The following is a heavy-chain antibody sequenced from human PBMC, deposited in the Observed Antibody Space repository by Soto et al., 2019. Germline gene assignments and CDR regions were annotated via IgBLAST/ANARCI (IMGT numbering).Heavy chain of an antibody. CDR3: ARVREYSYGYERSSGWFDP. CDR2: IYHSGST. J-gene: IGHJ5*02. D-gene: IGHD5-18*01. CDR1: GGSISSSNW. Sequence: SKTLSLTCAVSGGSISSSNWWSWVRQPPGKGLEWIGEIYHSGSTNYNPSLKSRVTISVDKSKNQFSLKLSSVTAADTAVYYCARVREYSYGYERSSGWFDPWGQGTLVTVSS. V-gene: IGHV4-4*02.